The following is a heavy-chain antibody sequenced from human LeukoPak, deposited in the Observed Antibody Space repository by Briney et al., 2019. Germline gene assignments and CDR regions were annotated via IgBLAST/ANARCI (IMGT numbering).Heavy chain of an antibody. Sequence: PGGSLRLSCAASGFTFNNAWMSWVRQAPGKGLVWVSRINSDGISTEYADSVRGRFTISRDNAKNTLYLEMNSLRAEDTAVYYCARDGRIAAGDTRMLDCWGQGTLVTVAS. CDR1: GFTFNNAW. CDR3: ARDGRIAAGDTRMLDC. CDR2: INSDGIST. V-gene: IGHV3-74*03. J-gene: IGHJ4*02. D-gene: IGHD6-25*01.